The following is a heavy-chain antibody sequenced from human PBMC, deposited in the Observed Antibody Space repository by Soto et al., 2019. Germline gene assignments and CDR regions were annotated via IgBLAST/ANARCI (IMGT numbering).Heavy chain of an antibody. CDR3: VKDLYYYDSSDPLDY. V-gene: IGHV3-64D*06. J-gene: IGHJ4*02. D-gene: IGHD3-22*01. Sequence: GGSLRLSCSASGFTFSSYAMHWVRQAPGKGLEYVSAISSNGGSTYYADSVKGRFTISRDNSKNTLYLQMSSLRAEDTAVYYCVKDLYYYDSSDPLDYWGQGTLVTVSS. CDR1: GFTFSSYA. CDR2: ISSNGGST.